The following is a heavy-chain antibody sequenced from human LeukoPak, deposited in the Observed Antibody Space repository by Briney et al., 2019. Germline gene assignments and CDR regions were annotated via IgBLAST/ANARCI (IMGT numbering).Heavy chain of an antibody. CDR3: AKDANSGSYYGLFDY. CDR1: GFTFSSYA. D-gene: IGHD1-26*01. Sequence: GGSLRLSCAASGFTFSSYAMSWVRQAPGKGLEWVSAISGSGGSTYYADSVKGRFTVSRDNSRNTLYLQMNSLRAEDTAVYYCAKDANSGSYYGLFDYWGQGTLVTVSS. V-gene: IGHV3-23*01. CDR2: ISGSGGST. J-gene: IGHJ4*02.